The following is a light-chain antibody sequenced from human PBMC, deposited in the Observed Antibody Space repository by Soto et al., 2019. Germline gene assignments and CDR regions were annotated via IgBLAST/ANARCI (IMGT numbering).Light chain of an antibody. CDR3: SSYAGSTSVVV. CDR2: EVT. V-gene: IGLV2-23*02. Sequence: QSALTQPASVSGSPRQSITISCTGTSSDVGSYTLVSWYQQHPGKAPKLMIYEVTKRPSGVSLRFSGSKSGNTASLTISGLQAEDEAHYYCSSYAGSTSVVVFGGGTKLTVL. J-gene: IGLJ2*01. CDR1: SSDVGSYTL.